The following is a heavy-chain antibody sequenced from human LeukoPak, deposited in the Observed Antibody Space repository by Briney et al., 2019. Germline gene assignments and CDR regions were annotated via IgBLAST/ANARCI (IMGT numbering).Heavy chain of an antibody. Sequence: GGSLRLSCAASGFTFIRYSMNWVRQAPGKGLEWVSSISSGRGYMYYADSAKGRFTISRDSAKNSLYLQMNSLRVEDTAVYYCARASIELGHDAFDIWGQGTMVTVSS. CDR3: ARASIELGHDAFDI. J-gene: IGHJ3*02. V-gene: IGHV3-21*01. D-gene: IGHD7-27*01. CDR2: ISSGRGYM. CDR1: GFTFIRYS.